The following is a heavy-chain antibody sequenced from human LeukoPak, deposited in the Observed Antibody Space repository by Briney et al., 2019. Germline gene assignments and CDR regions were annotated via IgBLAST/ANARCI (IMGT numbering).Heavy chain of an antibody. CDR3: HPLAFVTN. Sequence: TGGSLRLSCAVSGFTFGGRLMHWVRQAPGKGLVWVALIKDDGSTTNYADSVKGRFTAPRDDAKNTVYLQMSSLRAEDTAVYYCHPLAFVTNWGQGTLVTVSS. CDR1: GFTFGGRL. J-gene: IGHJ4*02. D-gene: IGHD2-8*01. CDR2: IKDDGSTT. V-gene: IGHV3-74*01.